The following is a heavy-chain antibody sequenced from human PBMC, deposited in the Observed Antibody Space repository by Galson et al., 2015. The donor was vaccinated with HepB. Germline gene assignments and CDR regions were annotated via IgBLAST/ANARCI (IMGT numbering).Heavy chain of an antibody. Sequence: CALSGDSVSNNSPAWNWIRQSPSRGLEWLGRTYYRSKWYTDYAESVKSRITINRDTSKNQFPLQLNSVTPEDTGVYYRARDPGYSLDYWGQGTQVTVSS. J-gene: IGHJ4*02. CDR1: GDSVSNNSPA. CDR3: ARDPGYSLDY. D-gene: IGHD5-18*01. CDR2: TYYRSKWYT. V-gene: IGHV6-1*01.